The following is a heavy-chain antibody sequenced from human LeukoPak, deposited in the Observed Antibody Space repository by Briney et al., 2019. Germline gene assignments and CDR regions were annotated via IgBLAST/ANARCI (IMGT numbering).Heavy chain of an antibody. V-gene: IGHV3-11*01. D-gene: IGHD5-18*01. CDR3: ARDQVDTTMVRDPFDY. Sequence: GGSLRLSCAASGFTFSDYYMSWIRQAPGKGLEWVSYISSSGSTIYYADSVKGRFTISRDNAKNSLYLQMNSLRAEDTAVYYCARDQVDTTMVRDPFDYWGQGTLVTVSS. CDR2: ISSSGSTI. J-gene: IGHJ4*02. CDR1: GFTFSDYY.